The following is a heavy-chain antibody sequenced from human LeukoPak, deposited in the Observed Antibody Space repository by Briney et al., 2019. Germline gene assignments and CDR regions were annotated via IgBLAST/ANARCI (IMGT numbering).Heavy chain of an antibody. Sequence: SGPTPVKPTQTPTLTCTFSGFSLSTSGVGVGWIRQPPGMALEWLALIYWDDDKRYSPSLKSRLTITRDTSKNQVVLTITNMDPVDTATYYCAHRRFSWTGTTGGEFDYWGQGTLVTVSS. CDR2: IYWDDDK. CDR1: GFSLSTSGVG. D-gene: IGHD1-1*01. CDR3: AHRRFSWTGTTGGEFDY. V-gene: IGHV2-5*02. J-gene: IGHJ4*02.